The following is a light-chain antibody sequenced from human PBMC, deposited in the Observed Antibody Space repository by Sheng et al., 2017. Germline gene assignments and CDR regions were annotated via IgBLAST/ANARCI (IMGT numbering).Light chain of an antibody. V-gene: IGLV2-23*01. J-gene: IGLJ3*02. CDR1: TSDLGNYDL. CDR2: EAN. Sequence: QSALIQPASVSGSPGQSITISCAGTTSDLGNYDLVSWYQQHPGKVPKVIIYEANKRPSGVSNRFSGSKSDKTASLTISGLQAEDEAEYYCCSYAGSSSWVFGGGTKVTVL. CDR3: CSYAGSSSWV.